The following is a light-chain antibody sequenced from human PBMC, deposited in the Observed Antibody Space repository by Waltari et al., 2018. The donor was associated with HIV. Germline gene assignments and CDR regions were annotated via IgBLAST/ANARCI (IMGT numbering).Light chain of an antibody. CDR1: QSVSSSY. Sequence: EIVLTQSPGTLSLSPGERATLSCRASQSVSSSYLAWYQQKPGQAPRFLIYDTSTRATGVPARFSGSGSGTEFTLTISSLQSEDFAIYYCHEYNKWPFTFGPGTKVEIK. CDR3: HEYNKWPFT. V-gene: IGKV3-15*01. CDR2: DTS. J-gene: IGKJ3*01.